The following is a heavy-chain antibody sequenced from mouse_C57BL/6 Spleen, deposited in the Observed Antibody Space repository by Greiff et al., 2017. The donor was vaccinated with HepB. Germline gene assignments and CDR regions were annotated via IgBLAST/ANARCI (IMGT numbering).Heavy chain of an antibody. V-gene: IGHV1-59*01. Sequence: QVQLKQPGAELVRPGTSVKLSCKASGYTFTSYWMHWVKQRPGQGLEWIGVIDPSDSYTNYNQKFKGKATLTVDTSSSTAYMQLSSLTSEDSAVYYCARSSGYFDYWGQGTTLTVSS. J-gene: IGHJ2*01. D-gene: IGHD3-2*02. CDR2: IDPSDSYT. CDR1: GYTFTSYW. CDR3: ARSSGYFDY.